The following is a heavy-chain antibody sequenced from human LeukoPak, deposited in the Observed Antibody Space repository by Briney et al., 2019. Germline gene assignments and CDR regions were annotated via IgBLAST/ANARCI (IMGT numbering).Heavy chain of an antibody. D-gene: IGHD1-14*01. V-gene: IGHV3-53*01. J-gene: IGHJ4*02. CDR2: LYSDGNT. CDR3: ARGVEPLAANTLAY. Sequence: GGSLRLSCAASGFTVSTNDMTWVRQAPGKGLEWVSVLYSDGNTKYADSVQGRFTISRDNSKNTLYLEMNSLSPDDTAVYYCARGVEPLAANTLAYWGQGTLVTVSS. CDR1: GFTVSTND.